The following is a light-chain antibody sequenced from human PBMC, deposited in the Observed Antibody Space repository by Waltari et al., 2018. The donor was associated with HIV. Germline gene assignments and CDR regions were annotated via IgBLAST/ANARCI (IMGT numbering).Light chain of an antibody. J-gene: IGKJ3*01. CDR3: QQSYGAPFT. V-gene: IGKV1-39*01. CDR2: GAS. Sequence: IQMTQSPSALSASVGATVTITCRARQKINRYLHWYQKKVGEAPKLLVYGASSLQSGVPARFRGSGSGSDYFLTISSLRSDDFATYFCQQSYGAPFTFGPGSTV. CDR1: QKINRY.